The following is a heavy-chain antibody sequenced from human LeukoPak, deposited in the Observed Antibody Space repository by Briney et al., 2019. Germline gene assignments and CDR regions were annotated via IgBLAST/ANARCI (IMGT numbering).Heavy chain of an antibody. CDR2: ICSGGST. V-gene: IGHV3-53*01. D-gene: IGHD3-22*01. CDR1: GFTFSSNY. J-gene: IGHJ5*02. CDR3: ARGDYYDSSGPNWFDP. Sequence: GGSLRLSCAASGFTFSSNYMSWVRQAPGKGLEWVSVICSGGSTYYADSVKGRFTISRDNSKNTLYLQMNSLRAEDTAVYYCARGDYYDSSGPNWFDPWGQGTLVTVSS.